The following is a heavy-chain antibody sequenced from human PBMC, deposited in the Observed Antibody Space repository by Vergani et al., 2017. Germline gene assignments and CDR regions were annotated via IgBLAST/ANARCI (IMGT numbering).Heavy chain of an antibody. CDR1: GYTLTELS. J-gene: IGHJ6*02. V-gene: IGHV1-18*01. CDR2: ISAYNGNT. CDR3: ARDRWDIVVVPAAMRADYYYYGMDV. D-gene: IGHD2-2*01. Sequence: QVQLVQSGAEVKKPGASVKVSCKVSGYTLTELSMHWVRQAPGKGLEWMGWISAYNGNTNYAQKLQGRVTMTTDTSTSTAYMELRSLRSDDTAVYYCARDRWDIVVVPAAMRADYYYYGMDVWGQGTTVTVSS.